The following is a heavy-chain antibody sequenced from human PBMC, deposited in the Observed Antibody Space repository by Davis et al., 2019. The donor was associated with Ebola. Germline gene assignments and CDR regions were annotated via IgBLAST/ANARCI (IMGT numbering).Heavy chain of an antibody. Sequence: MPSETLSLTCTVSGGSISSYYWSWIRQPPGKGLEWIGYIYYSGSTSYNPSLKSRVTISVDTSKNQFSLKLSSVTAADTAVYYCARHTQRNIVATIRNWFDPWGQGTLVTVSS. V-gene: IGHV4-59*08. D-gene: IGHD5-12*01. CDR3: ARHTQRNIVATIRNWFDP. CDR1: GGSISSYY. J-gene: IGHJ5*02. CDR2: IYYSGST.